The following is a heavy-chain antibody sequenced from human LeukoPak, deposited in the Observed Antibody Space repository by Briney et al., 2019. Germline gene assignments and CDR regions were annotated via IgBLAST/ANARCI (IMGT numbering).Heavy chain of an antibody. D-gene: IGHD3-10*01. Sequence: GGSLGLSCVASGFTFINHWMTWVRQAPGKGLEWVAHVKQDGSEKHYVDSVKGRFTISRDNAKNSVYLQMNSVRVEDTAVYYCARDRGRAEDYWGQGILVTVSS. J-gene: IGHJ4*02. CDR1: GFTFINHW. CDR2: VKQDGSEK. CDR3: ARDRGRAEDY. V-gene: IGHV3-7*01.